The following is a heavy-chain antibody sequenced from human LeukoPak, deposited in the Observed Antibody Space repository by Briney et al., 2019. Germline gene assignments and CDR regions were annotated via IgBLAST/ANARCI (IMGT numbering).Heavy chain of an antibody. V-gene: IGHV3-23*01. CDR3: AKVVTTFDWLSKGFDS. CDR2: ISGSGTST. J-gene: IGHJ4*02. CDR1: GFNFSTYA. D-gene: IGHD3-9*01. Sequence: HPGGSLRLSCAASGFNFSTYAMSWVRQAPGKGLEWVSGISGSGTSTYYADFVQGRFTISRDNSNNTVFLQMDSLRAGETAVYYCAKVVTTFDWLSKGFDSWGQGTLVTVSS.